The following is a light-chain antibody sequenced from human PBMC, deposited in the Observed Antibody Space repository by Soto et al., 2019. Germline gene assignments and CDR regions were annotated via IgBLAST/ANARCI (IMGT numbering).Light chain of an antibody. CDR2: DAS. J-gene: IGKJ2*01. Sequence: EIVMTQSPATLSVSPGERATLSCWASQSVSSDLAWYQQKPGQAPRLLIYDASTRATGIPARFSGSGSGTEFTITISSLQSEDFAVYYCQQYKLWYTFGQGTKLEIK. CDR1: QSVSSD. V-gene: IGKV3-15*01. CDR3: QQYKLWYT.